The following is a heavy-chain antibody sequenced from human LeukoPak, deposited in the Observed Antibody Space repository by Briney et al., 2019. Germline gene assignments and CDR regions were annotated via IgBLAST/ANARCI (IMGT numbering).Heavy chain of an antibody. CDR3: ARGKKGVNRGAAGICWFDP. J-gene: IGHJ5*02. CDR2: INHSGST. CDR1: GGSFSGHY. V-gene: IGHV4-34*01. D-gene: IGHD6-13*01. Sequence: SETLSLTCAVYGGSFSGHYWSWIRQPPGKGLEWIGEINHSGSTNYNPSLKSRVTISVDTSKNQFSLKLSSVTAADTAVYYCARGKKGVNRGAAGICWFDPWGQGTLVTVSS.